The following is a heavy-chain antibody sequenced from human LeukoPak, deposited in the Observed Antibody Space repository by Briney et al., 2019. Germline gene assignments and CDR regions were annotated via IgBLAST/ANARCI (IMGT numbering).Heavy chain of an antibody. CDR2: ISSSGSTI. D-gene: IGHD5-18*01. J-gene: IGHJ3*02. Sequence: SGGSLRLSCAASGFIFSSYEMSWVRQAPGKGLEWVSYISSSGSTIYYADSVKGRFTISRDNAKNSLYLQMNSLRAEDTAVYYCARGIQLWLLISVFDIWGQGTMVTVSS. CDR3: ARGIQLWLLISVFDI. V-gene: IGHV3-48*03. CDR1: GFIFSSYE.